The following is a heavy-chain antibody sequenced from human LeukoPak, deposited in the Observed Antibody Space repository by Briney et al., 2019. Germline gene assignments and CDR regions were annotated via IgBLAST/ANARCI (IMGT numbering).Heavy chain of an antibody. D-gene: IGHD2-15*01. J-gene: IGHJ4*02. CDR3: ARILNYNYCSGGSCYSGPFDY. Sequence: GGSLRLSCAASGFTFSSYAMHWVRQAPGKGLEWVAVISYDGSNKYYADSVKGRFTISRDNSKNTLYLQMNSLRAEDTAVYYCARILNYNYCSGGSCYSGPFDYWGQGTLVTVSS. CDR2: ISYDGSNK. V-gene: IGHV3-30*04. CDR1: GFTFSSYA.